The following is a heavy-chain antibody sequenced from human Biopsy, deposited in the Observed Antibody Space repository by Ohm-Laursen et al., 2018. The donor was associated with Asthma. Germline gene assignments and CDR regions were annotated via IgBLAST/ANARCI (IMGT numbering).Heavy chain of an antibody. CDR3: ARAGQCSSTSCYNPGWFDP. Sequence: TLSLTCSVYGGSFSGYYWSWVRQPPGKGLEWIGEINHSGSTNYNPSLKSRVTISVDTSKNQFSLKLSSVTAADTAVYYCARAGQCSSTSCYNPGWFDPWGQGTLVTVSS. CDR1: GGSFSGYY. J-gene: IGHJ5*02. V-gene: IGHV4-34*01. D-gene: IGHD2-2*01. CDR2: INHSGST.